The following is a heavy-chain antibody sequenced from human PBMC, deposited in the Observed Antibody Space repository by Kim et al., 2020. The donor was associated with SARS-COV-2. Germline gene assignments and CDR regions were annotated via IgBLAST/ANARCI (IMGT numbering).Heavy chain of an antibody. V-gene: IGHV3-30*18. J-gene: IGHJ5*02. CDR2: ISYDGSNK. CDR3: AKDIAVAGYSLWFDP. Sequence: GGSLRLSCAASGFTFSSYGMHWVRQAPGKGLEWVAVISYDGSNKYYADSVKGRFTISRDNSKNTLYLQMNSLRAEDTAVYYCAKDIAVAGYSLWFDPWGQGTLVTVSS. CDR1: GFTFSSYG. D-gene: IGHD6-19*01.